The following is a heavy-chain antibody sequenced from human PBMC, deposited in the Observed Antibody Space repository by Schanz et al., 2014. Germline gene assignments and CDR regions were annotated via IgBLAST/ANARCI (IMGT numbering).Heavy chain of an antibody. V-gene: IGHV3-74*01. CDR1: GFTLSRHW. D-gene: IGHD4-4*01. Sequence: EVELVESGGGLVHPGGSRRLSCAASGFTLSRHWMHWVRQRPGGGLVWVSRINSDGGTTDYADSVKGRFTISRDDAKNSLYLQMNSLRAEDTALYYCAKDRQTTVNRVGYYYGMDVWGQGTTVTVSS. CDR3: AKDRQTTVNRVGYYYGMDV. CDR2: INSDGGTT. J-gene: IGHJ6*02.